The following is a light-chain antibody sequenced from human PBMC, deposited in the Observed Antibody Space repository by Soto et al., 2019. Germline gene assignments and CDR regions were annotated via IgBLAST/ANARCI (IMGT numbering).Light chain of an antibody. V-gene: IGLV1-40*01. J-gene: IGLJ2*01. CDR2: GNS. Sequence: QSVLTPPPSVSGAPGQRVTLSCTGSSSNIGAGYDVHWYQQLPGTAPKLLIYGNSNRPSGVPDRFSGSKSGTSASLAITGLQAEDEADYYCQSYGSSLSVVFGGGTKVTVL. CDR3: QSYGSSLSVV. CDR1: SSNIGAGYD.